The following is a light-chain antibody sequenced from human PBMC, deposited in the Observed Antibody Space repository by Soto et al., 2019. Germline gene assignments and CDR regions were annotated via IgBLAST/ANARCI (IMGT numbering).Light chain of an antibody. V-gene: IGKV3-15*01. CDR2: GAS. CDR3: QQYNNWPWT. CDR1: QSISDT. Sequence: ETVMTQSPATLSVSPGGRAPLSCRARQSISDTLAWYQQKPGQAPRLLIHGASTRATGFPARFSGSGSGTDFTLTISSLQSEDFAIYYCQQYNNWPWTFGQGTKVDIK. J-gene: IGKJ1*01.